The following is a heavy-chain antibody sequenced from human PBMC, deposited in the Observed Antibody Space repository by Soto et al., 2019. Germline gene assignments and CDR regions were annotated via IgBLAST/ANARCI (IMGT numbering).Heavy chain of an antibody. J-gene: IGHJ4*02. CDR1: GYTFTIYG. V-gene: IGHV1-18*04. Sequence: QVQLVQSGAEVKKPGASVKVSCKASGYTFTIYGISWVRQAPGQGLEWMGWISGYNGNTDYAQNLQDRVTLTTDASTSSVYMELRRLSSADTAVYYCARVDYSDSSGYYGYWGQGTGITVSS. CDR2: ISGYNGNT. D-gene: IGHD3-22*01. CDR3: ARVDYSDSSGYYGY.